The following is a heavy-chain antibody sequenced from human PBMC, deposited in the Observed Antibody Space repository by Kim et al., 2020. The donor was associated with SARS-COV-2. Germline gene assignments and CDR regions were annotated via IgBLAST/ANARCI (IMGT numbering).Heavy chain of an antibody. V-gene: IGHV3-48*02. Sequence: GGSLRLSCEASGFSFDKYNMNWVRQAPGKGLEWLSFISSSSTPIYYADSVKGRFIISRDNAKKTLYLQLNSLRDEDTAVYYCARDTRPNGSGSFNTLIYYYYFGMDAWGPGATVTVAS. CDR2: ISSSSTPI. D-gene: IGHD3-10*01. CDR1: GFSFDKYN. J-gene: IGHJ6*02. CDR3: ARDTRPNGSGSFNTLIYYYYFGMDA.